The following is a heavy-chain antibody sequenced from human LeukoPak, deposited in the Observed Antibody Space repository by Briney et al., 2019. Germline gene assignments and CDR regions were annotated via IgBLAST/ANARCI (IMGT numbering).Heavy chain of an antibody. CDR2: ISGSGSST. CDR3: AKASRLRFLEWLYDY. J-gene: IGHJ4*02. D-gene: IGHD3-3*01. CDR1: GFTFSSYA. Sequence: GGSLRLPCAASGFTFSSYAMTWVRQAPGRGLEWVSTISGSGSSTYYADSVKGRFTISRDNSKNTLYLQMNSLRAEDTAVYYCAKASRLRFLEWLYDYWGQGTLVTVSS. V-gene: IGHV3-23*01.